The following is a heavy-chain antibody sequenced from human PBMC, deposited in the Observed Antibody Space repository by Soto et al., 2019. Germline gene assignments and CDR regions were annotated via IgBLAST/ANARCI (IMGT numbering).Heavy chain of an antibody. Sequence: GGSLRLSCAASGFTFNSYTVAWVRQAPGKGLEWVSSISGSGGSPSYADSVQGRFTISRDNSRNTISPQMNSLRAEDTATYYCAKARCTGNSCYVPDYWGHGSLVTVSS. D-gene: IGHD2-8*02. CDR1: GFTFNSYT. J-gene: IGHJ4*01. CDR3: AKARCTGNSCYVPDY. V-gene: IGHV3-23*01. CDR2: ISGSGGSP.